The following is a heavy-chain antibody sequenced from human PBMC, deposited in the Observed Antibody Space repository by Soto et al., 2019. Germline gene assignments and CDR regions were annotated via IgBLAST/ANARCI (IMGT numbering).Heavy chain of an antibody. CDR3: ARGGSGRVTIFGVVTNWFDP. V-gene: IGHV4-34*01. Sequence: SETLSLTCAVYGGSFSGYYWSWIRQPPGKGLEWIGEINHGGSTNYSPSLKGRVTISRDTSKNQFSLKLSSVTAADTAVYYCARGGSGRVTIFGVVTNWFDPWGQGTLVTVSS. J-gene: IGHJ5*02. CDR2: INHGGST. D-gene: IGHD3-3*01. CDR1: GGSFSGYY.